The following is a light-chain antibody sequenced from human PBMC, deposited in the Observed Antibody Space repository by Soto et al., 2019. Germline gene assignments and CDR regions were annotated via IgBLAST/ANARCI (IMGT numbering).Light chain of an antibody. CDR1: SSDVGDNY. J-gene: IGLJ3*02. CDR2: EVT. V-gene: IGLV2-8*01. Sequence: QSALAQPPSASGSPGQSVTISCTGTSSDVGDNYVSWYQQHLGKAPKLIIYEVTLRPSGVPDRFSGSKSGNTASLTVSGLQADDEADYYCQSYDSSLSGQVFGGGTKVTVL. CDR3: QSYDSSLSGQV.